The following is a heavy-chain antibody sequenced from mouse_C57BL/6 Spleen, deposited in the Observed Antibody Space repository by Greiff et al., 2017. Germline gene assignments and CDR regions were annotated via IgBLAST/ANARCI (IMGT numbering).Heavy chain of an antibody. D-gene: IGHD2-10*02. J-gene: IGHJ3*01. CDR3: ASLEGFAY. V-gene: IGHV1-82*01. Sequence: QVQLQQSGPELVKPGASVKISCKASGYAFSSSWMNWVKQRPGKGLEWIGRIYPGDGDTNYNGKFKGKATLTADKSSSTAYMQLSSLTSEDSAVYFCASLEGFAYWGQGTQVTVSA. CDR2: IYPGDGDT. CDR1: GYAFSSSW.